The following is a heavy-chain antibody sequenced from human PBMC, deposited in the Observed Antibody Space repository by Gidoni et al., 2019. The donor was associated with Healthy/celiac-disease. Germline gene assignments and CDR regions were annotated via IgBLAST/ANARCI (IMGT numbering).Heavy chain of an antibody. CDR3: ARDDRIAAPTDY. CDR1: GYSISSGYY. D-gene: IGHD6-6*01. Sequence: QVQLQESGPGLVKPSETLSLTCAVSGYSISSGYYLGWIRQPPGKGLEWIGSIYHSGSTYYNPSLKSRVTISVDTSKNQFSLKLSSVTAADTAVYYCARDDRIAAPTDYWGQGTLVTVSA. CDR2: IYHSGST. J-gene: IGHJ4*02. V-gene: IGHV4-38-2*02.